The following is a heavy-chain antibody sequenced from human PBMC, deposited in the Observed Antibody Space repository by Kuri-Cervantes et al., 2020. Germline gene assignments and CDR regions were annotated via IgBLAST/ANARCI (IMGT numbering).Heavy chain of an antibody. CDR1: GFTFSSYG. V-gene: IGHV3-30*02. CDR3: ARAYEYYGSFGFDP. CDR2: IRYDGSNK. J-gene: IGHJ5*02. Sequence: GESLKISCAASGFTFSSYGMHWVRQAPGKGLEWVAFIRYDGSNKYYADSVKGRFTISRDNSKNTLYLQMNSLRAEDTAVYYCARAYEYYGSFGFDPWGQGTLVTVSS. D-gene: IGHD3-10*01.